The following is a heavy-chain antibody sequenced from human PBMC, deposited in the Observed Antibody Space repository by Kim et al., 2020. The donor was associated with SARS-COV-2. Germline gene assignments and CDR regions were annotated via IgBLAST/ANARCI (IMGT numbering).Heavy chain of an antibody. CDR2: ISGSGGST. Sequence: GGSLRLSCAASGFTFSSYAMSWVRQAPGKGLEWVSAISGSGGSTYYADSVKGRFTISTDNSKNTLYLQMNSLRAEDTAVYYCAKKVPAARMWGGYCMDVWGQGTTVTVSS. V-gene: IGHV3-23*01. CDR1: GFTFSSYA. D-gene: IGHD2-2*01. CDR3: AKKVPAARMWGGYCMDV. J-gene: IGHJ6*02.